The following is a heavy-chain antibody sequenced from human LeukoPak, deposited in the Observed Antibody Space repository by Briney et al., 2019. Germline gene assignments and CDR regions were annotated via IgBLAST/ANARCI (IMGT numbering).Heavy chain of an antibody. CDR2: ISSEGSNEGTVI. V-gene: IGHV3-23*01. CDR3: AKDLVGATTSGY. CDR1: GFTYSDYE. J-gene: IGHJ4*02. D-gene: IGHD1-26*01. Sequence: GGSLRLSCAGSGFTYSDYEMAWVRQAPGTGLEWIAYISSEGSNEGTVIKYADSVKGRFTISRDNSKNTLYLQMNSLRAKDTAVYYCAKDLVGATTSGYWGQGTLVTVSS.